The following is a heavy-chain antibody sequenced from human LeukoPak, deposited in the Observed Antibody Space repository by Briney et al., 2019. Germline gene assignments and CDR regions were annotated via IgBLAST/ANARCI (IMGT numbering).Heavy chain of an antibody. CDR1: GYTFTTYG. Sequence: GASVKVSCKASGYTFTTYGISWVRQAPGHGLEWMGWISPYNGNTNSAQKLQGRVTMTTDASTTTAYMELRSLRSDDTAVYYCARSGGYCSSGSCYPNWFDPWGQGTLVIVPS. CDR2: ISPYNGNT. J-gene: IGHJ5*02. CDR3: ARSGGYCSSGSCYPNWFDP. D-gene: IGHD2-15*01. V-gene: IGHV1-18*01.